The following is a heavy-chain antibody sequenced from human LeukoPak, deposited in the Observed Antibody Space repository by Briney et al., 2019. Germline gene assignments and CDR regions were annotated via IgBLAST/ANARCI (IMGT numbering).Heavy chain of an antibody. CDR3: ARSQQQLGLWYFDY. Sequence: GGSLRLSCAASGFTFSDYYMSWIRQAPGKGLEWVSYISSSGSTIYYADSVRGRFTISRDNAKNSLYLQMNGLRAEDTAVYYCARSQQQLGLWYFDYWGQGTLVTVSS. CDR1: GFTFSDYY. V-gene: IGHV3-11*01. D-gene: IGHD6-13*01. J-gene: IGHJ4*02. CDR2: ISSSGSTI.